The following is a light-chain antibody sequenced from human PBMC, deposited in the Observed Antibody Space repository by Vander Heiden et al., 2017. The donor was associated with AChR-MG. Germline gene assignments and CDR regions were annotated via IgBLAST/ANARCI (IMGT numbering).Light chain of an antibody. CDR2: DVS. CDR1: SSGVGGYNY. V-gene: IGLV2-14*03. CDR3: SSYTSSSTLGV. Sequence: QSALTRPASVSGSPVLSITISCTGTSSGVGGYNYVSWYQQHPGKAPKLMIYDVSNRPSGVSNRFSGYKSGNTASLTISGLQAEDEADYYCSSYTSSSTLGVFGGGTKLTVL. J-gene: IGLJ2*01.